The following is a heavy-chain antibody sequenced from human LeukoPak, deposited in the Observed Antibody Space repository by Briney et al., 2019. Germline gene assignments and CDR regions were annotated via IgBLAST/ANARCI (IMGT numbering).Heavy chain of an antibody. J-gene: IGHJ4*02. CDR2: FDPEDGET. Sequence: GASVKVSCKVSGYTLTELPMHWVRQAPGKGLEWMGGFDPEDGETIYAQKFQGRVTMTEDTSTDTAYMELSSLRSEDTAVYYCATYDSSGYYYFDYWGQGTLVTVSS. V-gene: IGHV1-24*01. D-gene: IGHD3-22*01. CDR3: ATYDSSGYYYFDY. CDR1: GYTLTELP.